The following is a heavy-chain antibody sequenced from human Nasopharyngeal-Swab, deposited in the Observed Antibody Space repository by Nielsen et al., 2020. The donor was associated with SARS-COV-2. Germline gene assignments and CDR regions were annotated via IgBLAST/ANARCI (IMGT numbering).Heavy chain of an antibody. Sequence: GGSLRLSCTASGFNFRHHAMSWVRQAPGKGLEWVSAISGSGDNTYYADSVKGRFTISRDNPKNTLYLQMNSLRAEDTAVYYCAKPHLRYYDWLLFDYWGQGTLVTVSS. CDR2: ISGSGDNT. CDR3: AKPHLRYYDWLLFDY. J-gene: IGHJ4*02. D-gene: IGHD3-9*01. CDR1: GFNFRHHA. V-gene: IGHV3-23*01.